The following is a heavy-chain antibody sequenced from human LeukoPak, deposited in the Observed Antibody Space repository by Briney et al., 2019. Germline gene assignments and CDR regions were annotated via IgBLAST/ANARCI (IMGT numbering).Heavy chain of an antibody. D-gene: IGHD3-22*01. Sequence: ASVKISCKASGYTFTKSYIHWVRQAPGQRLEWMGWINPNSGDANYAQKFQGRVTMTRDTSISTAYMELSRLRSDDTAVYYCARDERYDSSGYPFDYWDQGTLVTVSS. V-gene: IGHV1-2*02. CDR2: INPNSGDA. CDR1: GYTFTKSY. J-gene: IGHJ4*02. CDR3: ARDERYDSSGYPFDY.